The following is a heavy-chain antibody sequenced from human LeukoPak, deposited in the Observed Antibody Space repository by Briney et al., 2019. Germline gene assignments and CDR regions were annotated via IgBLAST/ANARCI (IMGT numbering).Heavy chain of an antibody. CDR1: GFTFSSYS. CDR3: ARQGTLPFDY. J-gene: IGHJ4*02. Sequence: GGSLRLSCAASGFTFSSYSMTWVRQAPGKGLEWVSSISGSSSYIYYADSVKGRFTISRDNAKNSLHLQMNSLRAEDTAVYYCARQGTLPFDYWGQGTLVTVSS. V-gene: IGHV3-21*01. CDR2: ISGSSSYI.